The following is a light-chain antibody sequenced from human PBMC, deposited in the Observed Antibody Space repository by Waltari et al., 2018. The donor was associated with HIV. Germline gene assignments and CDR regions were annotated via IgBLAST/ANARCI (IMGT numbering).Light chain of an antibody. V-gene: IGLV1-47*01. CDR3: AVWDDRLSGRL. CDR2: RNN. Sequence: QSVLAQPRSVSGTPGQTVNISCSGSPSNARNTYVYWYQQVTGVAPKLLIYRNNQRPSGVPDRFSGSKSGTSASLAISGLRTEDEAEYYCAVWDDRLSGRLFGGGTKVTVL. CDR1: PSNARNTY. J-gene: IGLJ2*01.